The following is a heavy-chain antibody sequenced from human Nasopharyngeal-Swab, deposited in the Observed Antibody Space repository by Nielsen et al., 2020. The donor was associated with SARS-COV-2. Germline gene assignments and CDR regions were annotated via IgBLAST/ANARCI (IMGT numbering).Heavy chain of an antibody. D-gene: IGHD5-12*01. CDR2: ISSSGSTI. Sequence: LTRAASGFTFSSYEMNWVRQAPGKGLEWVSYISSSGSTIYYADSVKGRFTISRDNAKNSLYLQMNSLRAEDTAVYYCARDEGGYSGYDYPYYFDYWGQGTLVTVSS. V-gene: IGHV3-48*03. J-gene: IGHJ4*02. CDR1: GFTFSSYE. CDR3: ARDEGGYSGYDYPYYFDY.